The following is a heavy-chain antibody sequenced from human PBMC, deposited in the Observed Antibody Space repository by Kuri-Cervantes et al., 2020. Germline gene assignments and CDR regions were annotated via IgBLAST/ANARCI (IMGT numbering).Heavy chain of an antibody. J-gene: IGHJ4*02. D-gene: IGHD2-2*01. CDR3: ASGGVVPAALFVY. V-gene: IGHV3-23*01. CDR2: ISGSGGST. Sequence: GESLKISCAASGFTFSSYAMSWVRQAPGKGLEWVSAISGSGGSTYYADSVKGRFTISRDNSKNTLYLQMNSLRAGDTAVYYCASGGVVPAALFVYWGQGTLVTVSS. CDR1: GFTFSSYA.